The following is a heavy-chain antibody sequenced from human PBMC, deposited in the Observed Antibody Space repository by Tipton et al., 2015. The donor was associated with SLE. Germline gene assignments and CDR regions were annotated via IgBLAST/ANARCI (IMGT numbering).Heavy chain of an antibody. V-gene: IGHV3-66*01. CDR2: IYNDGTT. Sequence: SLRLSCAVSGFIVSNNYMSWVRQAPGKGLEWVSTIYNDGTTYYADSVKGRLAISRDNPKNTLYLQMNSLRAEDTAVYYCARNAAFDVWGQGTMVTVSS. J-gene: IGHJ3*01. CDR3: ARNAAFDV. CDR1: GFIVSNNY.